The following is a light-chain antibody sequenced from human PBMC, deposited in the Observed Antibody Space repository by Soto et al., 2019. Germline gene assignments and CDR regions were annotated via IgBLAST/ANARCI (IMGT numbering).Light chain of an antibody. CDR3: QQSYSTPLT. Sequence: EFVLTQSPGTLSLSPGERATLSCRASQTVRNNYLAWYQQKPGQAPRLLIYDASSRATGIPDRFSGGGSGTDFTLTISRLEPEDFATYYCQQSYSTPLTFGQGTKVDIK. V-gene: IGKV3D-20*02. CDR1: QTVRNNY. J-gene: IGKJ1*01. CDR2: DAS.